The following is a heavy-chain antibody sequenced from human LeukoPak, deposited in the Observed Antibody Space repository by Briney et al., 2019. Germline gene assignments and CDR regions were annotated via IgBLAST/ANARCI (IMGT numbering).Heavy chain of an antibody. Sequence: GGSLRLSCAASGFTFSTYAMSWVRQAPGKGLEWVANIKQDGSEKYYVDSVKGRFTISRDNAKNSLYLQMNSLRAEDTAVYYCAREYYDFWSGLYNWGQGTLVTVSS. J-gene: IGHJ4*02. CDR1: GFTFSTYA. CDR2: IKQDGSEK. CDR3: AREYYDFWSGLYN. D-gene: IGHD3-3*01. V-gene: IGHV3-7*01.